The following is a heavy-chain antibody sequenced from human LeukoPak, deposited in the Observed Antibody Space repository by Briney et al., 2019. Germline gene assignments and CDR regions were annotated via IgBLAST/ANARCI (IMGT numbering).Heavy chain of an antibody. CDR1: GYTLTGHY. CDR3: TGGVLHGGGNWFDP. J-gene: IGHJ5*02. D-gene: IGHD3-16*01. Sequence: ASVKVSCKTSGYTLTGHYMHWLRQAPGQGLEWMGRINPNSGGTYYAQKFQGRVTMTRDTSISTSYMELTSLISDDTAVYYCTGGVLHGGGNWFDPWGQGTLVTVSS. CDR2: INPNSGGT. V-gene: IGHV1-2*06.